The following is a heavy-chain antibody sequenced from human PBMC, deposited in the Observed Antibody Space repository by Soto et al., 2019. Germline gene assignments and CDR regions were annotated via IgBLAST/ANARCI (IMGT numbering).Heavy chain of an antibody. CDR1: GGSFSGYY. V-gene: IGHV4-34*01. CDR3: ARGLKGSGSYRHKSYYYYGMDV. Sequence: QVQLQQWGAGLLKPSETLSLTCAVYGGSFSGYYWSWIRQPPGKGLEWIGEINHSGSTNYNPSLKRRVTISVDTSKNQFSLKLSSVTAADTAVYYCARGLKGSGSYRHKSYYYYGMDVWGQGTTVTVSS. J-gene: IGHJ6*02. CDR2: INHSGST. D-gene: IGHD3-10*01.